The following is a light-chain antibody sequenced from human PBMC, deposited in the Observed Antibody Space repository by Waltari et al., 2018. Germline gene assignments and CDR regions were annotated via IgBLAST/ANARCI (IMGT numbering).Light chain of an antibody. V-gene: IGLV2-11*01. CDR1: SSAVGGYNY. CDR2: DVT. CDR3: CSYIGSYSVV. J-gene: IGLJ2*01. Sequence: QSALTQPRSVSGSPGQSVTISCTGTSSAVGGYNYVSWYRQHPGKAPKLVIYDVTERPSGVPDRFSGSKSGNTASLTISGLQAEDEADYYCCSYIGSYSVVFGGGTKLTVL.